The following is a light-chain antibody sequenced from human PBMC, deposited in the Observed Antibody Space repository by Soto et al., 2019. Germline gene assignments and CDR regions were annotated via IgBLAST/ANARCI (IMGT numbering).Light chain of an antibody. CDR2: GAS. V-gene: IGKV1-6*01. Sequence: AIQMTQFPSSLSASVGDRVTISCRASQGIRRDIAWYQQRPGTVPKLLIFGASNLQSAVPSRFSGSGSGTDFTLTISSLQPEDFATYYCQEYDGAPPVTFGLGTRLEIK. J-gene: IGKJ5*01. CDR3: QEYDGAPPVT. CDR1: QGIRRD.